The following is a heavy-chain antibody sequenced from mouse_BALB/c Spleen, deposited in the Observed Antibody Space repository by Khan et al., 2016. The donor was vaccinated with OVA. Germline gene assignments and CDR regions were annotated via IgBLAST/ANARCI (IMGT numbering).Heavy chain of an antibody. CDR2: ISSGGDYT. D-gene: IGHD1-1*01. Sequence: EVQLVESGGGLVKPGGPLKLSCAASGFTFSTYAMSWVRQTPEKRLEWVATISSGGDYTYYPANLEGRFTISRDHAKNTLYLQMSSLRSEDTAIYYCARHNYGPFAYWGQGTLVTVSA. CDR1: GFTFSTYA. V-gene: IGHV5-9-3*01. CDR3: ARHNYGPFAY. J-gene: IGHJ3*01.